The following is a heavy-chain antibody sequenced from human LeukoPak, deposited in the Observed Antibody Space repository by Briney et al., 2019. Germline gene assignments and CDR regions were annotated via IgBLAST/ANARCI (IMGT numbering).Heavy chain of an antibody. V-gene: IGHV3-74*01. CDR1: GFTFSGYW. Sequence: QPGGSLRLSCAASGFTFSGYWMHWVRQAPGKGLVWVSRINSDESSTSFADSVRGRFAISRDNSKNTLYLQMNSLRAEDTAVYYCAHISSSWPDYWGQGTLVTVSS. J-gene: IGHJ4*02. CDR2: INSDESST. D-gene: IGHD6-13*01. CDR3: AHISSSWPDY.